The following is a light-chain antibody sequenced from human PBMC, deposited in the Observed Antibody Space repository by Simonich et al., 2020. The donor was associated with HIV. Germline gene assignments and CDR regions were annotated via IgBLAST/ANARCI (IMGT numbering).Light chain of an antibody. CDR1: SSDVGGFNF. J-gene: IGLJ3*02. V-gene: IGLV2-23*01. Sequence: QSALTQPASVSGSPGQSITISCTGTSSDVGGFNFVSWYQQHPGKAPKLMIFEGSKRTSGVSNRFSGSKSGNTASLTISGLQAEDEADYYCCSYALSSTYWVFGGGTKLTVL. CDR3: CSYALSSTYWV. CDR2: EGS.